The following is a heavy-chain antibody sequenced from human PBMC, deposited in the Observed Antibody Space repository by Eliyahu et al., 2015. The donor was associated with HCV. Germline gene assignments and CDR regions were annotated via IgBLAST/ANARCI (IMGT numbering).Heavy chain of an antibody. V-gene: IGHV3-23*01. J-gene: IGHJ4*02. D-gene: IGHD3-3*01. CDR3: AKSDPRFLEWSDYFDY. Sequence: EVQLLESGGGLVQPGGSLRLSCAASXFTFSSXAMSWVRQAPGKGLEWVSAISGSGGSTYYADSVKGRFTISRDNSKNTLYLQMNSLRAEDTAVYYCAKSDPRFLEWSDYFDYWGQGTLVTVSS. CDR1: XFTFSSXA. CDR2: ISGSGGST.